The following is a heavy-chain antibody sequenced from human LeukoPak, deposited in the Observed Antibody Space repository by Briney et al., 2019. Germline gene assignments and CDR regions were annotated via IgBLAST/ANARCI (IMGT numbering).Heavy chain of an antibody. CDR3: AKDKESSSWYEGSVTDY. Sequence: PGGSLRLSCAASGFTFSSYAMSWVRQAPGKGLEWVSAISGSGGSAYYADSVKGRFTISRDNSKNTLYLQMNSLRAEVTAVYYCAKDKESSSWYEGSVTDYWGQGTLVTVSS. CDR1: GFTFSSYA. V-gene: IGHV3-23*01. CDR2: ISGSGGSA. J-gene: IGHJ4*02. D-gene: IGHD6-13*01.